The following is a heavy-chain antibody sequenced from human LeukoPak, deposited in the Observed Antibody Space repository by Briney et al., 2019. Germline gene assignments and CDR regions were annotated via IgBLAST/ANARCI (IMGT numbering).Heavy chain of an antibody. CDR3: ARHALATVTGPSFDY. CDR1: GGSISTPGYY. CDR2: LYHSGST. J-gene: IGHJ4*02. D-gene: IGHD6-19*01. Sequence: PSETLSLTCTVSGGSISTPGYYWGWIRQPPGKGLEWIGSLYHSGSTYYKPSLKSRATISVDKSKNQCSLKLRSVTAADTAVYYCARHALATVTGPSFDYWGQGTLVTVSS. V-gene: IGHV4-39*01.